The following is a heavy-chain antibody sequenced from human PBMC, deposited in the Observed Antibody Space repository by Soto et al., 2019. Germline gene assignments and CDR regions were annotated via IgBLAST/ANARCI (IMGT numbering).Heavy chain of an antibody. CDR1: GGSISSGDYY. V-gene: IGHV4-31*03. D-gene: IGHD3-10*01. Sequence: QVQLQESGPGLVKPSQTLSLTCTVSGGSISSGDYYWSWIRQHPGKGLEWIGYIYYSWSTYYNPSLKSRVTISVDTSKNQFSLKLTSGTDADTAVYYCATYGSGSYKPTTFDDWGQGTLVTVSS. CDR2: IYYSWST. CDR3: ATYGSGSYKPTTFDD. J-gene: IGHJ4*02.